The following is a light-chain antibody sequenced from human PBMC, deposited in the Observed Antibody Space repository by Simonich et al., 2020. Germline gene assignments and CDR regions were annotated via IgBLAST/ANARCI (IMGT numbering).Light chain of an antibody. V-gene: IGKV4-1*01. J-gene: IGKJ1*01. Sequence: DIVMTQSPDSLAVSLGERATINCKSSQSVLYSSNNNNYLAWYQQKPGQLPKLLIYWASTRESGVPDRFSGSGSGTDFTLTISSLQAEDVAVYYCQQYYSTPLTFGQGTKVEIK. CDR2: WAS. CDR1: QSVLYSSNNNNY. CDR3: QQYYSTPLT.